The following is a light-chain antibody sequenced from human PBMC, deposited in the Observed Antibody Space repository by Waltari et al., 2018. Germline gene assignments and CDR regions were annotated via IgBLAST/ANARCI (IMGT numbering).Light chain of an antibody. CDR3: QQYNVWPHT. CDR1: QSVSTN. CDR2: AAS. V-gene: IGKV3-15*01. J-gene: IGKJ2*01. Sequence: ELVVTQSPATLSVSPGDTATVSCRASQSVSTNLAWYQHKPGQAPRLLIHAASTRATAIPARFSGSGSGTEFTLTVSSLHSEDSAVYYCQQYNVWPHTFGQGTRLEIK.